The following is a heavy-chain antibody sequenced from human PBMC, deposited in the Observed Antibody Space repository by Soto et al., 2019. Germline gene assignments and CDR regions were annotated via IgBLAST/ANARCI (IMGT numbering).Heavy chain of an antibody. V-gene: IGHV1-18*01. J-gene: IGHJ5*01. D-gene: IGHD3-16*01. CDR3: ARDGGQTVVDS. CDR2: ISGYNAKT. Sequence: QVQLVQSGAEVKKPGASVKVSCKASGYTFSTDGISWLRQAPEQGLEWMGWISGYNAKTKNAQKFQGRVTMTTDTSTSTAYMELRSLTSDDTAVYYCARDGGQTVVDSWGQGTLVTVSS. CDR1: GYTFSTDG.